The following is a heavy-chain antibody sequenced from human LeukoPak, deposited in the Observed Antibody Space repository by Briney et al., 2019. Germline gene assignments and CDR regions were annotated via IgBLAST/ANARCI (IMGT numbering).Heavy chain of an antibody. CDR1: GFTFSSYW. CDR2: IKQDGSEK. V-gene: IGHV3-7*01. D-gene: IGHD1-14*01. CDR3: ASVPPSPPRDPHPGDAFDI. Sequence: GGSLRLSCAASGFTFSSYWMSWVRQAPGKGLEWVANIKQDGSEKYYVDSVKGRFTISRDNAKNSLYLQMNSLRAEDTAVYYCASVPPSPPRDPHPGDAFDIWGQGTMVTVSS. J-gene: IGHJ3*02.